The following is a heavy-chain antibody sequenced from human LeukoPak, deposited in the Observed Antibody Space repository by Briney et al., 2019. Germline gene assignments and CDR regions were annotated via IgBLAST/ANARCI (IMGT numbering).Heavy chain of an antibody. Sequence: GASVKVSCKASGYTFTGYYMHWVRQAPGQGLEWMGWINPKSGGTVYAQKFQGRVTMIRDTSSSTAYMELSRLRFDDTVVYYCARGPRITIFGVVMANDAFDIWGQGTMVTVSS. CDR2: INPKSGGT. D-gene: IGHD3-3*01. CDR1: GYTFTGYY. CDR3: ARGPRITIFGVVMANDAFDI. V-gene: IGHV1-2*02. J-gene: IGHJ3*02.